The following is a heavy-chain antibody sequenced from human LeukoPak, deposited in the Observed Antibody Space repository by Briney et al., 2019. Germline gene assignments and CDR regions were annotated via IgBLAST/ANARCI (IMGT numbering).Heavy chain of an antibody. CDR2: FDPEDGET. Sequence: GASVKVSCKVSGYTLTELSMHWVRQAPGKGLEWVGGFDPEDGETIYAQKFQGRVTMTEDTSTDTAYMELSSLRSEDTAVYYCATDLPFHSSSWYKDFDYWGQGTLVTVSS. D-gene: IGHD6-13*01. V-gene: IGHV1-24*01. CDR3: ATDLPFHSSSWYKDFDY. CDR1: GYTLTELS. J-gene: IGHJ4*02.